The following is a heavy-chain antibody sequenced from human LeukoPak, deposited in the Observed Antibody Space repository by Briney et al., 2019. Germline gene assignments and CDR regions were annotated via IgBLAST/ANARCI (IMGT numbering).Heavy chain of an antibody. Sequence: SETLSLTCTVSGGSISSSSYYWGWIRQPPGKGLEWIGSIYYSGSTYYNPSLKSRVTISVDTSKNQFSLKLSSVTAADTAVYYCARVRYTVTTHFDYWGQGTLVTVSS. CDR2: IYYSGST. J-gene: IGHJ4*02. CDR1: GGSISSSSYY. V-gene: IGHV4-39*01. CDR3: ARVRYTVTTHFDY. D-gene: IGHD4-17*01.